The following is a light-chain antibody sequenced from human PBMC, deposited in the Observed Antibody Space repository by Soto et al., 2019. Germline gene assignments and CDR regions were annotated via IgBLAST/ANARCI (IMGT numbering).Light chain of an antibody. CDR3: HQYNMWPPLI. J-gene: IGKJ4*01. V-gene: IGKV3-15*01. CDR2: GAS. CDR1: QSVRSN. Sequence: EIVMTQSPATLSVSPGEGATLSCRASQSVRSNLAWYQQKPGQAPRLLIYGASTRATGIPARFSGSGSGTEFTLTISSLQSEDFAVYYCHQYNMWPPLIFGGGTKVDIK.